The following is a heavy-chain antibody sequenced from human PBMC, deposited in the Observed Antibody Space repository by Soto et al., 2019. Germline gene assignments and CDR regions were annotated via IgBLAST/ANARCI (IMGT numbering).Heavy chain of an antibody. J-gene: IGHJ4*02. CDR1: GGSFSGYH. D-gene: IGHD4-17*01. CDR3: ANSGRSYGDSLAIDY. V-gene: IGHV4-34*01. Sequence: SETLSLTCAVYGGSFSGYHWSWIRQPPGKGLEWIGEINHSGSTNYTPSLKSRVTISVDTSKNQFSLKLSSVTAADTAVYYCANSGRSYGDSLAIDYWGQGTLVTVSS. CDR2: INHSGST.